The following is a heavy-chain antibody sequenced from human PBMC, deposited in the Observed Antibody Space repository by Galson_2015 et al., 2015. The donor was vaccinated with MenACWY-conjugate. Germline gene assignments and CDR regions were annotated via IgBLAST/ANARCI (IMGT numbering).Heavy chain of an antibody. J-gene: IGHJ4*02. CDR2: IWHDETNK. D-gene: IGHD2-2*01. Sequence: SLRLSCAASGFSFSSYGIHWVRQAPGKGREWVAVIWHDETNKYYADSVKGRFTISRDNSQNTLYLQMNSLRAEDSAVYYCARDPGSDAPIDHWGQGTLVTVSS. V-gene: IGHV3-33*01. CDR3: ARDPGSDAPIDH. CDR1: GFSFSSYG.